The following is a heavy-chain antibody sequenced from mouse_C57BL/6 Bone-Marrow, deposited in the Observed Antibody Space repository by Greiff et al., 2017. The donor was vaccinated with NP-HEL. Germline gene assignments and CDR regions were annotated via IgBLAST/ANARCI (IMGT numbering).Heavy chain of an antibody. V-gene: IGHV1-26*01. CDR1: GYTFTDYY. J-gene: IGHJ4*01. D-gene: IGHD1-1*01. CDR2: INPNNGGT. CDR3: ARYAVVDGAMDY. Sequence: EVQLQQSGPELVKPGASVKISCKASGYTFTDYYMNWVKQSHGKSLEWIGDINPNNGGTSYNQKFKGKATLTVDKSSSTAYMELRSLTSEDSAVYYCARYAVVDGAMDYWGQGTSVTVSS.